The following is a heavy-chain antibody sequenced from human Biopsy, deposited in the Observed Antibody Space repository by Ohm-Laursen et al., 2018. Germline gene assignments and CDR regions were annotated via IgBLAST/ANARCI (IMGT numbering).Heavy chain of an antibody. CDR3: GRAVRNQLLTDP. V-gene: IGHV1-8*01. Sequence: ASVKVSCKASGYTLTSYDITWVRQASGQWPEWIGWLNTVSGNSNFGQKFRGRVTVTSDTSISRAYMELSGLTSDDTATYYCGRAVRNQLLTDPWGQGTLVTVTS. D-gene: IGHD1-7*01. J-gene: IGHJ5*02. CDR1: GYTLTSYD. CDR2: LNTVSGNS.